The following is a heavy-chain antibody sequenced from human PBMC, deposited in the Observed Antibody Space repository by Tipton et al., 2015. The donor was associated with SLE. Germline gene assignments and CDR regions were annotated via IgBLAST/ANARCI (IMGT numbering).Heavy chain of an antibody. V-gene: IGHV4-59*11. Sequence: TLSLTCSVSGGSISSHYWSWIRQPPGKGLEWIGYIYYSGSTTYNPSLKSRVTISVDTSKKQFPLKLTSVTAADTAVYYCARRGDYGDYLDYWGQGTLVTVSS. D-gene: IGHD4-17*01. CDR3: ARRGDYGDYLDY. CDR2: IYYSGST. CDR1: GGSISSHY. J-gene: IGHJ4*02.